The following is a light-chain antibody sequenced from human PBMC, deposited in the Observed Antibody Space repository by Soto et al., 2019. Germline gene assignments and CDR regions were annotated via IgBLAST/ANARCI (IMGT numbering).Light chain of an antibody. CDR1: SSNIGSNY. Sequence: QSLLTQPPSLSGAPGQKVTISCSGSSSNIGSNYVSWYQQLPGTAPKLLIYDNNKRPSGIPDRFSGSKSGTSATLGITGLQTGDEADYYCGTWDTSLRAVVFGGGTKVTVL. J-gene: IGLJ2*01. CDR3: GTWDTSLRAVV. V-gene: IGLV1-51*01. CDR2: DNN.